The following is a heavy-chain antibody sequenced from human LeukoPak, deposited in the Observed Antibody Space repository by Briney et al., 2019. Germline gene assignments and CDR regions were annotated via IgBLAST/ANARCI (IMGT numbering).Heavy chain of an antibody. CDR3: ASTDCSSTSCYFDY. J-gene: IGHJ4*02. Sequence: GGSLRLSCAASGFTFSSYGMSWVRQAPGKGLEWVSAISGSGGSTYYADSVKGRFTISRDNSKNTLYLQMNSLRAEDTAVYYCASTDCSSTSCYFDYWGQGTLVTVSS. V-gene: IGHV3-23*01. CDR2: ISGSGGST. CDR1: GFTFSSYG. D-gene: IGHD2-2*01.